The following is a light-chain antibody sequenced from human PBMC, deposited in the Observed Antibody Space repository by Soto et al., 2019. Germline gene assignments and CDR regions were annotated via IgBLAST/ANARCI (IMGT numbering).Light chain of an antibody. CDR3: TSYTSISTVV. V-gene: IGLV2-14*01. J-gene: IGLJ3*02. CDR1: SGDVGGYNY. Sequence: QPVLTQPASVSGSPGQSIAISCTGTSGDVGGYNYVSWYQQHPGKAPKLLIYDVSSRPSGVSNRFSGSKSGNTASLTISGLQAEDEADYHCTSYTSISTVVFGGGTKLTVL. CDR2: DVS.